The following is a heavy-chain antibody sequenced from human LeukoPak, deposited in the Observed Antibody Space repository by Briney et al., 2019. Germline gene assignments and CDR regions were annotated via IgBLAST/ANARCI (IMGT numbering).Heavy chain of an antibody. V-gene: IGHV4-34*01. CDR3: ARDFRDYGDYYYYMDV. J-gene: IGHJ6*03. CDR1: GGSFSGYY. Sequence: SETLSLTCAVYGGSFSGYYWSWIRQPPGKGLEWIGEINHSGSTNYNPSLKSRVTISVDTSKNEFFLKLNSVTAADTAVYYCARDFRDYGDYYYYMDVWGKGTTVTISS. CDR2: INHSGST. D-gene: IGHD4-17*01.